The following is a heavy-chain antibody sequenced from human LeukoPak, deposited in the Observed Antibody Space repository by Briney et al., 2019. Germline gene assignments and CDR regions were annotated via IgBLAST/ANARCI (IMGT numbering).Heavy chain of an antibody. V-gene: IGHV4-39*01. CDR1: GGSIRSSRYY. D-gene: IGHD3-9*01. J-gene: IGHJ5*02. CDR2: MYCSGST. Sequence: SETLSLTCTVSGGSIRSSRYYWGWIRQPPGKGLEWIGSMYCSGSTYYNPSLKSRVTISVDTSKNQFSLKLSSVTAADTAVYYCARTGGGGYDILTGYPRIDNWFDPWGQGTLVTVSS. CDR3: ARTGGGGYDILTGYPRIDNWFDP.